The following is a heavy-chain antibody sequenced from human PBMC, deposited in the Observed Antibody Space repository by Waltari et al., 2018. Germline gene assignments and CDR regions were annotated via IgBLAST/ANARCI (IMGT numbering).Heavy chain of an antibody. CDR3: AVLYYYGSGSYWNDY. CDR1: GGPISSSNW. J-gene: IGHJ4*02. CDR2: IYHSGST. Sequence: QVQLQESGPGLVKPSGTLSLTCAVSGGPISSSNWWSWVRQPPGKGLEWIGEIYHSGSTNYNPSLKSRVTISVDKSKNQFSLKLSSVTAADTAVYYCAVLYYYGSGSYWNDYWGQGTLVTVSS. V-gene: IGHV4-4*02. D-gene: IGHD3-10*01.